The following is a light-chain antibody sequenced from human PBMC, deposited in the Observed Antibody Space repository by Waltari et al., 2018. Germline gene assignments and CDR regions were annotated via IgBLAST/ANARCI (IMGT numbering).Light chain of an antibody. CDR1: QSISSD. V-gene: IGKV1-39*01. CDR3: QQSYSTPYT. J-gene: IGKJ2*01. CDR2: AAS. Sequence: DIQMTQSPSSLSAAVGARVTITCRASQSISSDLNGYQQKPGKAPKLLIYAASSLQSGVPSRFSGSGSGTDFTLTISSLQPEDFATYYCQQSYSTPYTFGQGTKLEIK.